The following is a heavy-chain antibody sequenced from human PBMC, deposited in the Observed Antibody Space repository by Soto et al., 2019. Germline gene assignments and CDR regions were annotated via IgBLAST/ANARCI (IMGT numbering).Heavy chain of an antibody. CDR2: AGIGSSR. V-gene: IGHV3-23*01. CDR1: GFKFGTYA. CDR3: VKFRGQAYSYYHMDV. Sequence: EVQLLESGGGLVQPGGSLRLARAASGFKFGTYAMGWVRQAPGRGLEWVSSAGIGSSRYYADSVRGRFTVSRDTSKSTLYLEMSSLRAEDTALYYCVKFRGQAYSYYHMDVWGKGTTVTVSS. J-gene: IGHJ6*03.